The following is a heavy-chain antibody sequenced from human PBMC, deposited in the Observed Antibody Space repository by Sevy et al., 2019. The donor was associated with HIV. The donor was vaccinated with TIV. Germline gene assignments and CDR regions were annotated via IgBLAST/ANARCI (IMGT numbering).Heavy chain of an antibody. Sequence: GGSLRLSCAASGFTFSNAWMSWVRQAPGKGLEWVGRIKSKTDGGTTDYAAPVKGRFTISRDDSKNTLYLQMNSLKTEDTAVYYCTTVSDYGYYGFDYWGQGTLVTVSS. CDR2: IKSKTDGGTT. D-gene: IGHD4-17*01. CDR3: TTVSDYGYYGFDY. J-gene: IGHJ4*02. CDR1: GFTFSNAW. V-gene: IGHV3-15*01.